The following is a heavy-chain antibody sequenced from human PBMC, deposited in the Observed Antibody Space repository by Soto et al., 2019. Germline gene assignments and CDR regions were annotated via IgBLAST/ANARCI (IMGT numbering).Heavy chain of an antibody. CDR1: GGIFHGYG. V-gene: IGHV3-33*01. J-gene: IGHJ4*02. D-gene: IGHD1-7*01. CDR2: IRIDASKE. Sequence: QEQLVESGGGVVQPGTSLRLSCAVPGGIFHGYGMHWVRQAPGKGLEWVAIIRIDASKEEYADSVKGRFTITRDNSKNTLYLQMNPLGAEDTAVYYCARDGIGGTVFRGYLDYWGRGTVVTVSS. CDR3: ARDGIGGTVFRGYLDY.